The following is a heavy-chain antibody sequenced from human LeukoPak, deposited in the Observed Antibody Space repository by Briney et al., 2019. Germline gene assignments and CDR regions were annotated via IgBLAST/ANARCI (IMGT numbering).Heavy chain of an antibody. Sequence: ASVKVSCKASGYTFTDYDINWVRQATGQGLEWMGWMNPNSGNTGYLQKFQGRVTITRNTSINTAYMELSSLRSEDTAIYYCARGSYSSRWPEAHWGQGTQVTVSS. CDR2: MNPNSGNT. CDR1: GYTFTDYD. CDR3: ARGSYSSRWPEAH. V-gene: IGHV1-8*01. J-gene: IGHJ4*02. D-gene: IGHD6-13*01.